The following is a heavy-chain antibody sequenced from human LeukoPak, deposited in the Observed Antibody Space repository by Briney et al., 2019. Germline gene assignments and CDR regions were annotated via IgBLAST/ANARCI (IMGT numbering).Heavy chain of an antibody. Sequence: GGSLRLSCAASGFTFSSYAMSWVRQAPGKGLEWVSAISGSGGSTYYADSVKGRFTISRDNSKNTLYLQMNSLRAEDTAVYYCAKVQDYVWGSYRSSQEYFQHWGQGTLVTVSS. J-gene: IGHJ1*01. D-gene: IGHD3-16*02. CDR2: ISGSGGST. V-gene: IGHV3-23*01. CDR3: AKVQDYVWGSYRSSQEYFQH. CDR1: GFTFSSYA.